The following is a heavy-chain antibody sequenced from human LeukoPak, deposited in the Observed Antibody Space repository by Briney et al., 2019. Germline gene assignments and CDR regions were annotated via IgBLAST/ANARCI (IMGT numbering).Heavy chain of an antibody. Sequence: PGGSLRLSCAASGFTFSSYEMNWVRQAPGKGLEWISYISRSGSTINYADSVKGRFTISRDDAKHSRYLQMNSLRAEDTAVYYCAKSTVTNYFDYWGQGSLVTVSS. J-gene: IGHJ4*02. D-gene: IGHD4-17*01. V-gene: IGHV3-48*03. CDR1: GFTFSSYE. CDR3: AKSTVTNYFDY. CDR2: ISRSGSTI.